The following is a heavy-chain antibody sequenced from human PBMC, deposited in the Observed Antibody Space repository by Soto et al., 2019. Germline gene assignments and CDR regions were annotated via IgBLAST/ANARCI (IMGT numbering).Heavy chain of an antibody. D-gene: IGHD6-13*01. Sequence: GGSLRLSCTASGFNFSSCGMHWVRQAPGDGLEWVAVIWYNGNNEYYADSVKGRFTVSRDNSKNTLYLQMNSLRAEDTAVYYCAREKTPGYSSSWLLDYWGQGTLVTVSS. CDR2: IWYNGNNE. CDR1: GFNFSSCG. CDR3: AREKTPGYSSSWLLDY. V-gene: IGHV3-33*01. J-gene: IGHJ4*02.